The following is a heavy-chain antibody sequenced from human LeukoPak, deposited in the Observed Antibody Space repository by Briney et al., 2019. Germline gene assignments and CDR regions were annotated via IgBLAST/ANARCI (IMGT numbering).Heavy chain of an antibody. CDR1: GFTSSNYA. J-gene: IGHJ4*02. V-gene: IGHV3-30*18. CDR3: AKDVEG. Sequence: PGGSLRPSCAASGFTSSNYAMTWVRQAPRRGLEWVGIISYAGSKQFYADAVNGRFTISRDNSKNTLYLQMNNLRPEDTAVYYCAKDVEGWGQGTLVTVSA. CDR2: ISYAGSKQ.